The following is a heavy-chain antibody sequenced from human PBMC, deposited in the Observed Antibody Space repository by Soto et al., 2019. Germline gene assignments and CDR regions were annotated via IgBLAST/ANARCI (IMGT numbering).Heavy chain of an antibody. CDR1: GFTFSRFG. J-gene: IGHJ4*02. Sequence: EVQLLESGGGLVQPGGSLRLSCAASGFTFSRFGMSWVRQAPGKGLEWVSGISGGGNPTYYSDSVKGRFTISRDSAKNTLYLQMNSLRTADAAVYYCAKDITYDHSAYDSWGQGTLVTVSS. CDR2: ISGGGNPT. CDR3: AKDITYDHSAYDS. V-gene: IGHV3-23*01. D-gene: IGHD3-22*01.